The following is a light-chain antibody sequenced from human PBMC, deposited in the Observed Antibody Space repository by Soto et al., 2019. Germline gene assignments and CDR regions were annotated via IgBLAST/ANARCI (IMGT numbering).Light chain of an antibody. CDR3: CSYAGSYTYV. J-gene: IGLJ1*01. Sequence: QSVLTQPASVSGSPGQSITISCTGTSSDVGGYDYVSWYQQHPGKAPKVMIFDVNKRPSGVPDRFSGSKSGNTASLTISGLQAEDEADYFCCSYAGSYTYVFGTGTKVTVL. V-gene: IGLV2-11*01. CDR2: DVN. CDR1: SSDVGGYDY.